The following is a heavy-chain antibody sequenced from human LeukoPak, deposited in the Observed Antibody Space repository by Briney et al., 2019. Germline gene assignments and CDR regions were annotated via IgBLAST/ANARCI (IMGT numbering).Heavy chain of an antibody. CDR2: IGIDSGNT. V-gene: IGHV3-48*01. Sequence: GGSLRLSCAASGFTFSDYSMNWVRQAPGKGLEWISYIGIDSGNTNYADSVKGRFTISGDKAKNSLYLQMNSLRVEDTAEYYCARDYKYAFDNWGQGTLVTVPS. CDR1: GFTFSDYS. D-gene: IGHD5-24*01. J-gene: IGHJ4*02. CDR3: ARDYKYAFDN.